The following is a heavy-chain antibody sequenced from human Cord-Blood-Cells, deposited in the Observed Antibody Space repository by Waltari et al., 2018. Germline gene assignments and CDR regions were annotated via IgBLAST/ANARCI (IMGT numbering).Heavy chain of an antibody. D-gene: IGHD6-13*01. Sequence: QVQLVESGGGVVQPGGSLRLSCAASGFTFSSYGMHWVRQAPGKGLEWVAFIRYDGSNKYYADSVKGRFTISRDNSKNTLYLQRNSLRAEDTAVYYCARRPGYSSSWYYLDYWGQGTLVTVSS. CDR1: GFTFSSYG. CDR3: ARRPGYSSSWYYLDY. CDR2: IRYDGSNK. J-gene: IGHJ4*02. V-gene: IGHV3-30*02.